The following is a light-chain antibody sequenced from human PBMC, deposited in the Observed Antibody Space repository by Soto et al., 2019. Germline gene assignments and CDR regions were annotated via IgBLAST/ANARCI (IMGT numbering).Light chain of an antibody. J-gene: IGKJ2*01. V-gene: IGKV1-39*01. CDR1: QRITTY. CDR2: TAG. Sequence: IQMTQSPSSLSASVGDRVTITCQASQRITTYLNWYQQKPGNAPKLLITTAGTLQRGVPSRFSGSGSGTDFTLTITSLQREDFATYFCQQTYSTPYTFGQGTKLEIK. CDR3: QQTYSTPYT.